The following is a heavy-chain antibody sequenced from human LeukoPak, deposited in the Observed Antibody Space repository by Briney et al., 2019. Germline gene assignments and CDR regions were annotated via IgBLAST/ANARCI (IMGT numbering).Heavy chain of an antibody. V-gene: IGHV1-69*04. D-gene: IGHD1-26*01. Sequence: GASVKVSCKASGGTFSSYAISWVRQAPGQGLEWMGRIIPILGIANYAQKFQGRVTITADKSTSTAYMELSSLRSEDTAVYYCATDRRRWVPGAKEDAFDIWGQGTMVTVSS. CDR1: GGTFSSYA. J-gene: IGHJ3*02. CDR2: IIPILGIA. CDR3: ATDRRRWVPGAKEDAFDI.